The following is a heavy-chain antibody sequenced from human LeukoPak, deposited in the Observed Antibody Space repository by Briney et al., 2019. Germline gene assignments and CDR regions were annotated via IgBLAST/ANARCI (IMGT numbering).Heavy chain of an antibody. CDR3: ARGGYYYDSSGYYYYYYYMDV. D-gene: IGHD3-22*01. V-gene: IGHV4-34*01. J-gene: IGHJ6*03. CDR2: INHSGST. CDR1: GGSLHGYY. Sequence: PSETLSLTCAVYGGSLHGYYWRCIRQPPGRGLEWIGEINHSGSTNYNPSVKSRVTISVDTSKNQFSLRLRPVTAADTAVYYCARGGYYYDSSGYYYYYYYMDVWGKGTTVTVSS.